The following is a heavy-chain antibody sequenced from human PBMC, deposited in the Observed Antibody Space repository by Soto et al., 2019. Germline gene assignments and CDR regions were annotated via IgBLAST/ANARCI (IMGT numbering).Heavy chain of an antibody. CDR1: GGTFSSYA. V-gene: IGHV1-69*06. J-gene: IGHJ6*02. CDR2: IIPIFGTA. Sequence: QVQLVQSGAEVKKPGSSVKVSCKASGGTFSSYAISCVRQAPGQGLEWMGGIIPIFGTANYAQKFQGRVTITADKSTSTAYMELSSLRSEDTAVYYCARDRGRSSWYKGFDYYYGMDVWGQGTTVTVSS. D-gene: IGHD6-13*01. CDR3: ARDRGRSSWYKGFDYYYGMDV.